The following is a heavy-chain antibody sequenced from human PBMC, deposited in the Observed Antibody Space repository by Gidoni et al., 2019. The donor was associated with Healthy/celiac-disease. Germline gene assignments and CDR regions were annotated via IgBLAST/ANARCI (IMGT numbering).Heavy chain of an antibody. CDR3: ARDRPGSGWYSPYAFDI. D-gene: IGHD6-19*01. CDR1: GGTFSSYA. Sequence: QVQLVQSGAEVKKPGSSVKVSCKSSGGTFSSYAISWVRQAPGQGLEWMVGIIPIVGTANYEQKFHGRVTITADESTSTAYMELSSLRSEDTAVYYCARDRPGSGWYSPYAFDIWGQGTMVTVSS. CDR2: IIPIVGTA. J-gene: IGHJ3*02. V-gene: IGHV1-69*01.